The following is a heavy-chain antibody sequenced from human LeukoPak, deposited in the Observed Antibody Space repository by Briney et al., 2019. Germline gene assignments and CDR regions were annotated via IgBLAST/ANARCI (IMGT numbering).Heavy chain of an antibody. Sequence: GGSLRLSCAASGFTFSSYSMNWVRQAPGKGLEWVSSISSSSTYIYYVDSVKGRFTISRDNAKNSLYPQMNSLRGEDTAVYYCARSQYNYGYSLDHWGQGTLVTVSS. CDR3: ARSQYNYGYSLDH. CDR1: GFTFSSYS. J-gene: IGHJ4*02. V-gene: IGHV3-21*01. D-gene: IGHD5-18*01. CDR2: ISSSSTYI.